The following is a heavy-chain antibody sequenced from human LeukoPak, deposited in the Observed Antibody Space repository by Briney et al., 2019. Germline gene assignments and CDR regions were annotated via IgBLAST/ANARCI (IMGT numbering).Heavy chain of an antibody. V-gene: IGHV3-23*01. Sequence: GGSLRLSCAASGFNFGTYAMTWVRQAPGKGLEWVSSIGSSGSSTYYADSVKGRFTISRDNSKNTLYLQMNSLRAEDTAVYYCAKVSGSGWPDFFVDYWGQGTLVTVSS. J-gene: IGHJ4*02. D-gene: IGHD6-19*01. CDR2: IGSSGSST. CDR1: GFNFGTYA. CDR3: AKVSGSGWPDFFVDY.